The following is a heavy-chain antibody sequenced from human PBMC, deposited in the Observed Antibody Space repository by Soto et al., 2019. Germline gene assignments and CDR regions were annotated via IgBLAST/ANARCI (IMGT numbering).Heavy chain of an antibody. J-gene: IGHJ6*02. V-gene: IGHV3-30-3*01. CDR2: ISYDGSNK. Sequence: QVQLVESGGGVVQPGRSLRLSCAASGFTFSSYAMHWVRQAPGKGLEWVAVISYDGSNKYYADSVKGRFTISRDNSKNTLYLQMNSLRAEDTAVYYCARPMVRGPYYYYGMDVWGQGTTVTVSS. D-gene: IGHD3-10*01. CDR1: GFTFSSYA. CDR3: ARPMVRGPYYYYGMDV.